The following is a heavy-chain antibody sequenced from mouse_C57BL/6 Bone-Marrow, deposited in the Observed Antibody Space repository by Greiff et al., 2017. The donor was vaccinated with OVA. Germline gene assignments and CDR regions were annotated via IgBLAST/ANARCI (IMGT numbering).Heavy chain of an antibody. V-gene: IGHV5-12*01. CDR2: ISNGGGST. CDR3: ARLDAMDY. CDR1: GFTFSDFY. Sequence: EVQLVESGGGLVQPGGSLKLSCEASGFTFSDFYMYWIRQTPEKRLEWVAYISNGGGSTYYPDTVKGRFTISRDNAKNTLYLQMSRLKSEDTAMYYCARLDAMDYWGQGTSVTVSS. J-gene: IGHJ4*01.